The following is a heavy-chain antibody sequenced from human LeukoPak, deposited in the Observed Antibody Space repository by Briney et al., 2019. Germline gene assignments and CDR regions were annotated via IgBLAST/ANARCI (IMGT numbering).Heavy chain of an antibody. D-gene: IGHD5-18*01. Sequence: GGSLRLSCSASGFTFSSYDMHWVRQAPGKGLEYVSSISNGGSTYYVSSNGGSTYYADSVKGRFTISRDNSKNTLYLQMNSLRAEDTAVYYCARDLLGYSYDAYYFDFWGQGTLVTVSS. CDR3: ARDLLGYSYDAYYFDF. CDR2: ISNGGSTYYVSSNGGST. CDR1: GFTFSSYD. V-gene: IGHV3-64*04. J-gene: IGHJ4*02.